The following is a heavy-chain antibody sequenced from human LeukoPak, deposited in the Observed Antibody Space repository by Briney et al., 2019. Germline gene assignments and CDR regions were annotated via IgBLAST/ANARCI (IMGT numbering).Heavy chain of an antibody. CDR1: GFTFSSYG. V-gene: IGHV3-33*06. J-gene: IGHJ4*02. CDR2: IWYDGSNK. Sequence: AGRSLRLSCAASGFTFSSYGMHWVRQAPGKGLEWVAVIWYDGSNKYYADSVKGRFTISRDNSKNTLYLQMNSLRAEDTAVYYCAKGGYGDYGYYFDYWGQGTLVTVSS. CDR3: AKGGYGDYGYYFDY. D-gene: IGHD4-17*01.